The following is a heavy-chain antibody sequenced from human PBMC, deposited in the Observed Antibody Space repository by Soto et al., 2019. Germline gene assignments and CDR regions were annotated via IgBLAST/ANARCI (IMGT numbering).Heavy chain of an antibody. CDR1: GGNFITFA. Sequence: QVELVQSGAEVKQPGSSVKVSCKASGGNFITFAISWVRQAPGQGLEWMGEIIPTSSTTKSAHKFQDRVTISADGSSSTVHMELRSPKSEDTAIYFCAKKLGIDPFGSYGLEVWGQGTTVTVSS. CDR3: AKKLGIDPFGSYGLEV. D-gene: IGHD7-27*01. CDR2: IIPTSSTT. V-gene: IGHV1-69*01. J-gene: IGHJ6*02.